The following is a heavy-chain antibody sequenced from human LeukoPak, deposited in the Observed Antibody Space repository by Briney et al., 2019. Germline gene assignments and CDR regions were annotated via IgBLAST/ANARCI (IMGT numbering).Heavy chain of an antibody. Sequence: GASVKVSCKASGGTFSSYAISWVRQAPGQGLEWMGGIIPIFGTANYAQKFKGRVTITADESTSQAYMELSSLRSEDTAVYYCARVPGPVEMDTIWIAFDIWGQGTMVTVSS. CDR2: IIPIFGTA. V-gene: IGHV1-69*13. D-gene: IGHD5-24*01. J-gene: IGHJ3*02. CDR3: ARVPGPVEMDTIWIAFDI. CDR1: GGTFSSYA.